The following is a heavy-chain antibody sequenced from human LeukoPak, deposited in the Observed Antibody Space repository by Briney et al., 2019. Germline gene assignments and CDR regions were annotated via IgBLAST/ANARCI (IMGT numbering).Heavy chain of an antibody. D-gene: IGHD5-12*01. V-gene: IGHV3-23*01. CDR2: ISGSGGST. CDR1: GFTFSSYG. CDR3: AKEVARFQSAIDY. Sequence: GGSLRLSCAASGFTFSSYGMSWVRQAPGKGLEWVSAISGSGGSTYYADSVKGRFTISRDNTKNTLYLQMNSLRAEDTAVYYCAKEVARFQSAIDYWGQGTLVTVSS. J-gene: IGHJ4*02.